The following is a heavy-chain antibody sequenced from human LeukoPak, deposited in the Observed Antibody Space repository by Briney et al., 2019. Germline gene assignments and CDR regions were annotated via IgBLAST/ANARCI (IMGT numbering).Heavy chain of an antibody. V-gene: IGHV1-24*01. CDR2: FDPEDGET. CDR3: AATTPRVEY. D-gene: IGHD4-17*01. CDR1: GYTFLSYD. J-gene: IGHJ4*02. Sequence: ASVKVSCKASGYTFLSYDINWVRQAPGKGLEWMGGFDPEDGETIYAQKFQGRVTMTEDTSTDTAYMELSSLRSEDTAVYYCAATTPRVEYWGQGTLVTVSS.